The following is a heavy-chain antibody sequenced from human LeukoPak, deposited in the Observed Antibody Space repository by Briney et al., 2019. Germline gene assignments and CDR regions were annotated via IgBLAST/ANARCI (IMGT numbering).Heavy chain of an antibody. CDR3: ARAHYDSSGYYYRHSYFQH. V-gene: IGHV4-34*01. J-gene: IGHJ1*01. CDR2: INHSGST. D-gene: IGHD3-22*01. CDR1: GGSFSGYY. Sequence: SETLSLTCAVYGGSFSGYYWSWIRQPPGKGLECIGEINHSGSTNYNPSLKSRVTISVDTSKSQFSLKLSSVTAADTAVYYCARAHYDSSGYYYRHSYFQHWGQGTLVTVSS.